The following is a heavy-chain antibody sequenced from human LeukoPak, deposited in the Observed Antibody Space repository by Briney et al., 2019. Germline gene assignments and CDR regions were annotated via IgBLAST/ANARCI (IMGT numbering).Heavy chain of an antibody. CDR3: ARENLGAYAQLYYFDY. J-gene: IGHJ4*02. Sequence: SQTLSLTCAISGDSVSSNSAAWNWIRESPSRGREWLGRTYYRSKWYNDYAVSVKSRITINPDTSKNQFSLQLNSVTPEDTAVYYCARENLGAYAQLYYFDYWGQGTLVTVSS. D-gene: IGHD3-16*01. CDR2: TYYRSKWYN. V-gene: IGHV6-1*01. CDR1: GDSVSSNSAA.